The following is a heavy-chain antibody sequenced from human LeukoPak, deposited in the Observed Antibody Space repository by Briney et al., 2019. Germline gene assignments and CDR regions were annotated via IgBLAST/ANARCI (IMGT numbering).Heavy chain of an antibody. J-gene: IGHJ3*02. CDR3: ARAGVVTAIRDFDI. CDR2: INHSGST. V-gene: IGHV4-34*01. D-gene: IGHD2-21*02. Sequence: PSETLSLTCAVYGGSFSGYYWSWIRQPPGKGLEWIGEINHSGSTNYNPSLKSRVTISVDTSKNQFSLKLSSVTAADTSVYYCARAGVVTAIRDFDIWGQGTMVTVSS. CDR1: GGSFSGYY.